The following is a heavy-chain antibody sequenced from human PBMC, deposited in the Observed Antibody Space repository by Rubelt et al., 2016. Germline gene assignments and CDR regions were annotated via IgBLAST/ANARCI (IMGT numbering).Heavy chain of an antibody. CDR3: ARGSGTVVGY. Sequence: QLQLQESGSGLVRPSQTLSLTCAVSGASLSSAGYSWSWIRQPPGKGLEWIGYIYHNGDSFYNPSLKSRVTISLDRSKNQFSLRLSSVTAADTAVYYCARGSGTVVGYWGQGTLVTVSS. D-gene: IGHD3-10*01. V-gene: IGHV4-30-2*01. J-gene: IGHJ4*02. CDR1: GASLSSAGYS. CDR2: IYHNGDS.